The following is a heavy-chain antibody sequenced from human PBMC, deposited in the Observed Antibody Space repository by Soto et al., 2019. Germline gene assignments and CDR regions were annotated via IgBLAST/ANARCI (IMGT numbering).Heavy chain of an antibody. J-gene: IGHJ2*01. Sequence: ELAESGGGRVRPGGSLRLSCEASGFTFGTFSMIWVRQAPGKGLEWVSSITTTGDATYVDSVKGRFTVSRDNARKSLFLNMANLTAEDTALYYCTRRGDCTSALCYLFGSSWYFDLWGRGTLVTVSS. CDR1: GFTFGTFS. D-gene: IGHD2-21*02. CDR2: ITTTGDAT. V-gene: IGHV3-21*02. CDR3: TRRGDCTSALCYLFGSSWYFDL.